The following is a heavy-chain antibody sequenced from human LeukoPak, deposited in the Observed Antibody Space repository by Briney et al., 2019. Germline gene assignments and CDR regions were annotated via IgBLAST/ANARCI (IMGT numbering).Heavy chain of an antibody. CDR2: IYSGGST. Sequence: GGTLRLSCAASGFTVSSNYMSWVRQAPGKGLEWVSVIYSGGSTYCADSVKGRFTISRDNSKNTLYLQMNSLRAEDTAVYYCARDSSDYGGKGVDYWGQGTLVTVSS. J-gene: IGHJ4*02. CDR1: GFTVSSNY. CDR3: ARDSSDYGGKGVDY. V-gene: IGHV3-53*01. D-gene: IGHD4-23*01.